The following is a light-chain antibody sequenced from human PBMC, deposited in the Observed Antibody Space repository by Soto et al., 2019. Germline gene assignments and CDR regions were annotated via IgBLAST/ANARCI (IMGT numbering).Light chain of an antibody. Sequence: DIVMTQSPATLSVSPGDRATLSCRASQSVSSNLAWYQQKPGQAPRLLIYGASTRATGIPARFSGSGSGTEFTLTISSLQSEDFSVYYCQQYNNWHPWTFGQGTKVEIK. J-gene: IGKJ1*01. CDR2: GAS. CDR3: QQYNNWHPWT. V-gene: IGKV3-15*01. CDR1: QSVSSN.